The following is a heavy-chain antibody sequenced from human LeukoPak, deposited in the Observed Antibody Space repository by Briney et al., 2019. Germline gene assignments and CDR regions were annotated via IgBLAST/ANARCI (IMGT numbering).Heavy chain of an antibody. V-gene: IGHV3-21*01. CDR3: ARLGPVTKDHYCDY. J-gene: IGHJ4*02. CDR2: IGGSTDSYI. CDR1: GFTFSDFT. Sequence: PGGSLRLSCEGSGFTFSDFTMNWVRQAPGKGLEWVSCIGGSTDSYIYYADSVRGRFTISRDNAKNSEYLQMDSLRAEDTAVYFCARLGPVTKDHYCDYWGQGTLVTVSS. D-gene: IGHD4-17*01.